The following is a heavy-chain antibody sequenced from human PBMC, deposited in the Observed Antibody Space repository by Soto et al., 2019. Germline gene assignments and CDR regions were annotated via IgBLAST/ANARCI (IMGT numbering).Heavy chain of an antibody. CDR2: IYHSGST. J-gene: IGHJ6*04. CDR1: GGSISSSNW. Sequence: SETLSLTCAVSGGSISSSNWWSWVRQPPGKGLEWIGEIYHSGSTNYNPSLKSRVTMSVDKSKNQFSLKLSSVTAADTAVYYCARLDGLAVACYYYGMDAWGKGTTFTVPS. CDR3: ARLDGLAVACYYYGMDA. D-gene: IGHD6-19*01. V-gene: IGHV4-4*02.